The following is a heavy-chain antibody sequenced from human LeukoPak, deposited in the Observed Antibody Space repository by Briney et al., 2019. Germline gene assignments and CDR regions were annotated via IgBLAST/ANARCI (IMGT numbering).Heavy chain of an antibody. J-gene: IGHJ4*02. CDR3: ARGHYSSGWRRSTPFDY. Sequence: SETLSLTCAVYGGSFSGYYWSWIRQPPGKGLEXXXXXNHSGSTNYNPSLKSRVTISVDTSKNQFSLKLSSVTAADTAVYYCARGHYSSGWRRSTPFDYWGQGTLVTVSS. CDR1: GGSFSGYY. D-gene: IGHD6-19*01. V-gene: IGHV4-34*01. CDR2: XNHSGST.